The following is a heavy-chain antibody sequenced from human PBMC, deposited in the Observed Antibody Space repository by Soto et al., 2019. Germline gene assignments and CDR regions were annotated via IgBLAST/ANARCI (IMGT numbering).Heavy chain of an antibody. CDR1: GYTFTNYA. Sequence: QVQLVQSGAEVEKPGASVKVSCKASGYTFTNYAVHWVRQAPGQRLEWMGWINAGNGNTRFSQNLQGRVTITRDTSARTVYMELSSLRSEVTAVYYCARGHLAVVPVASWFYYMDVWGKGTTVTVSS. CDR3: ARGHLAVVPVASWFYYMDV. J-gene: IGHJ6*03. CDR2: INAGNGNT. V-gene: IGHV1-3*01. D-gene: IGHD2-2*01.